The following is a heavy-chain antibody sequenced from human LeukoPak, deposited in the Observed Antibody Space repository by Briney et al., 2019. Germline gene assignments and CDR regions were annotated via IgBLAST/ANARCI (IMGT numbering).Heavy chain of an antibody. J-gene: IGHJ6*03. CDR3: ARVPMVRGVTHYYYMDV. D-gene: IGHD3-10*01. Sequence: ASVKVSCKASGYTFTSYYMHWVRQAPGQRLEWMGIINPSGGSTSYAQKFQGRVTMTRDMSTSTVYMELSSLRSEDTAVYHCARVPMVRGVTHYYYMDVWGKGTTVTVSS. CDR2: INPSGGST. CDR1: GYTFTSYY. V-gene: IGHV1-46*01.